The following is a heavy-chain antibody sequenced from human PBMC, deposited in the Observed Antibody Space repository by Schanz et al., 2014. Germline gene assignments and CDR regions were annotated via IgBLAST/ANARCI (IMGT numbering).Heavy chain of an antibody. D-gene: IGHD5-12*01. J-gene: IGHJ3*01. CDR2: MYINSGST. CDR3: ARDGGRDGYNLAFDV. Sequence: EVQLVESGGGLIQPGGSLRLSCAVSGFTVNTNYMSWVRQAPGKGLEWISSMYINSGSTQYAYSVKGRFIISRDSSKNTLFLQMNSLRAEDTAVYFCARDGGRDGYNLAFDVWGQGTLVTVSS. V-gene: IGHV3-53*01. CDR1: GFTVNTNY.